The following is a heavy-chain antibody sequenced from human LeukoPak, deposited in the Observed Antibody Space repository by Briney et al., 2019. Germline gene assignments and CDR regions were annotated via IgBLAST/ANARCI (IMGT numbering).Heavy chain of an antibody. CDR1: GFIFTTYW. D-gene: IGHD3-10*01. V-gene: IGHV3-74*01. CDR3: ARDRAYKVRGVNDAFDI. J-gene: IGHJ3*02. Sequence: GGSLRLSCAASGFIFTTYWMHWVRQAPGKGLVWVARINTDGSSTYYADSVKGRFTISRDNAKNSLYLQMNSLRAEDTAVYYCARDRAYKVRGVNDAFDIWGQGTMVTVSS. CDR2: INTDGSST.